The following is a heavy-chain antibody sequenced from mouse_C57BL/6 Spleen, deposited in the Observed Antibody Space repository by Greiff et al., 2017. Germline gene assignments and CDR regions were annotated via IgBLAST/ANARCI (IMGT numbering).Heavy chain of an antibody. V-gene: IGHV1-69*01. CDR2: IDPSDSYT. D-gene: IGHD1-1*01. CDR3: ARDDYGSSYHFDY. Sequence: VQLQQPGAELVMPGASVKLSCKASGYTFTRYWMHWVKQRPGQGLEWIGEIDPSDSYTNYNQKFKGKSTLTVDKSSRPAYMQLSSLTSEDSAVYYCARDDYGSSYHFDYWRQGTTLTVSS. J-gene: IGHJ2*01. CDR1: GYTFTRYW.